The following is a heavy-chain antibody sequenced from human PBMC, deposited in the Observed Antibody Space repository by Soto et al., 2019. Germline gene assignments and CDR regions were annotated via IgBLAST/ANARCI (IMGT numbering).Heavy chain of an antibody. CDR2: ISYSRNT. J-gene: IGHJ5*02. CDR1: GDSISSVGYY. CDR3: ARDRRKWIDP. V-gene: IGHV4-31*03. Sequence: QVQLQESGPGLVKPSQTLSLTCTVSGDSISSVGYYWIWIRQHPGQGLEWIGYISYSRNTYYNPSLXXRITISVDTSKNQFSLQLSSVTAADTAVYYCARDRRKWIDPWGQGTLVTVSS.